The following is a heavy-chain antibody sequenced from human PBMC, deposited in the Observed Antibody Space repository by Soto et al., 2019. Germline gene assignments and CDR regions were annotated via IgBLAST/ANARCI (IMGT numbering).Heavy chain of an antibody. CDR1: GFTFSSSA. V-gene: IGHV3-23*01. D-gene: IGHD6-19*01. J-gene: IGHJ5*02. CDR3: ARCTGDTFVTSGWCHYVDP. Sequence: EVQLLDSGGGLVQPGGSLRLSCAASGFTFSSSAMSWVRQAPGKGLEWVSAVSGSGGTTYYADFVRGLFTISRDNSNNTLYLKINRLTADAAAIYFSARCTGDTFVTSGWCHYVDPCGQGTLFTVSS. CDR2: VSGSGGTT.